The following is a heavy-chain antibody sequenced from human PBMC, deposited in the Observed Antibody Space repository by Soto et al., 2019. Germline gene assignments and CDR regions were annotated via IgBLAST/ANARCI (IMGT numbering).Heavy chain of an antibody. D-gene: IGHD3-16*02. CDR3: ARDRLPLGELSPGEY. CDR2: NR. CDR1: GYTFTNYR. Sequence: ASATVSCTASGYTFTNYRISWVRQAPGQGLEWMGYNRNYAQKLQGRVTMTTDTATSTAYMELRSLRSDDTAVYYCARDRLPLGELSPGEYWGQGTVVTVSS. J-gene: IGHJ4*02. V-gene: IGHV1-18*01.